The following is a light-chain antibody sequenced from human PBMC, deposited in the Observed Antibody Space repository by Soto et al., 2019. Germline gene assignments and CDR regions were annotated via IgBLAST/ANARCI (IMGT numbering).Light chain of an antibody. CDR1: QSISSW. Sequence: IQMPESPSTLSASVGDRVTITCRASQSISSWFAWDQQKPGKDPKLLIYDASSLESVFRSRFSGSGSGTEFTLTISILQPDDFTTYDCGQYTSYSQTFGQGTKA. CDR3: GQYTSYSQT. CDR2: DAS. V-gene: IGKV1-5*01. J-gene: IGKJ1*01.